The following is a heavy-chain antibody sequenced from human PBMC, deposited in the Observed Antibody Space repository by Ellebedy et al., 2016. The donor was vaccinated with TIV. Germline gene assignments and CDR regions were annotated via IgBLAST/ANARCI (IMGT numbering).Heavy chain of an antibody. J-gene: IGHJ4*02. CDR1: GFSFSTYW. CDR3: ARTHDDYGGNWAFDY. CDR2: INSDGSSI. V-gene: IGHV3-74*01. Sequence: GESLKISCAASGFSFSTYWMHWVRQAPGKGLVWVSCINSDGSSIGYADSVRGRFTISRDNARNTLYLQMTSLRAEDTAVYYCARTHDDYGGNWAFDYWGQGTLVTVSS. D-gene: IGHD4-23*01.